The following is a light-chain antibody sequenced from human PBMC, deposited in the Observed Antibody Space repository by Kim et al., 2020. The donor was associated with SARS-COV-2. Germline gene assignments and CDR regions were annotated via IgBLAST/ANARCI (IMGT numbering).Light chain of an antibody. V-gene: IGKV3-11*01. J-gene: IGKJ3*01. Sequence: EIVLTQSPATLSLSPGERATLSCRASQSVSSYLAWYQHKPGQAPRLLIYEATNRATGIPARFSGSGYGTDFTLTISSLEPEDFAVYYCQQLTNWPMFTFGPGTKVDIK. CDR3: QQLTNWPMFT. CDR2: EAT. CDR1: QSVSSY.